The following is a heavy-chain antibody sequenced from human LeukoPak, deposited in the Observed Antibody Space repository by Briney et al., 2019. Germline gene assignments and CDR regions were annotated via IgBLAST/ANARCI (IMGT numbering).Heavy chain of an antibody. J-gene: IGHJ4*02. CDR3: ARDYTGGWNDY. D-gene: IGHD7-27*01. V-gene: IGHV3-7*01. CDR1: GFNFRKHR. CDR2: IQEDGNEM. Sequence: GGSLRLSCAATGFNFRKHRMSWVRQSIGKGQECVAKIQEDGNEMHYVDSVKGRFTISRDNARNSLYLQMNNLRVEDTAIYYCARDYTGGWNDYWGQGTLVTVSS.